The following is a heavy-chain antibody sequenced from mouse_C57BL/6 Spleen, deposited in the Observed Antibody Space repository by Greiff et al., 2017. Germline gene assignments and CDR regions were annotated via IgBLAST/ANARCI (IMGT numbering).Heavy chain of an antibody. CDR1: GYTFTDYY. J-gene: IGHJ4*01. CDR3: ARGELWMDY. CDR2: IYPGSGNT. Sequence: QVQLKESGAELVRPGASVKLSCKASGYTFTDYYINWVKQRPGQGLEWIARIYPGSGNTYYNEKFKGKATLTAEKSSSTAYMQLSSLTSEDSAVYFCARGELWMDYWGQGTSVTVSS. V-gene: IGHV1-76*01. D-gene: IGHD1-1*02.